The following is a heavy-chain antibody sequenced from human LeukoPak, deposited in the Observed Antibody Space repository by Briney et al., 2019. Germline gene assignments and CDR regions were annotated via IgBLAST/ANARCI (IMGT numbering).Heavy chain of an antibody. V-gene: IGHV3-7*01. J-gene: IGHJ6*02. Sequence: GGSLRLSCAASGFTFSSYWMSWVRQAPGKGLEWVANIKQDGSEKYYVDSVKGRFTISRDNAKNSLYLQMNSLRAEDTAVYYYARVGCSSTSCYEWYYYYGMDVWGQGTTVTVSS. D-gene: IGHD2-2*01. CDR3: ARVGCSSTSCYEWYYYYGMDV. CDR1: GFTFSSYW. CDR2: IKQDGSEK.